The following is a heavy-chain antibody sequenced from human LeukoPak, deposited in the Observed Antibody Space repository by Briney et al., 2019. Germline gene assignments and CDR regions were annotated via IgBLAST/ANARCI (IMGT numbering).Heavy chain of an antibody. J-gene: IGHJ4*02. CDR3: ARASESYDYVWGSYRPYYFDY. Sequence: PSETLSLNCTVSGGSISSYYWSWIRQPPGKGLEWIGYIYYSGSTNYNPSLKSRVTISVDTSKNQFSLKLSSVTAADTAVYYCARASESYDYVWGSYRPYYFDYCGQGTLVTVSS. CDR1: GGSISSYY. CDR2: IYYSGST. V-gene: IGHV4-59*01. D-gene: IGHD3-16*02.